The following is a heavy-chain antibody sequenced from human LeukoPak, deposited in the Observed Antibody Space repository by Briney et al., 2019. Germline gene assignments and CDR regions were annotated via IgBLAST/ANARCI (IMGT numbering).Heavy chain of an antibody. Sequence: GGSLRLSCAASGFTFGSYSMSWVRQAPGKGLEWVSSISGSGDNTYYADSVKGRFTISRDNSKKTLYLQMNSLRAEDTAVYYCAKDEGGYCSGGNCFPPYFDYWGQGTLVTVSS. D-gene: IGHD2-15*01. J-gene: IGHJ4*02. CDR2: ISGSGDNT. CDR1: GFTFGSYS. CDR3: AKDEGGYCSGGNCFPPYFDY. V-gene: IGHV3-23*01.